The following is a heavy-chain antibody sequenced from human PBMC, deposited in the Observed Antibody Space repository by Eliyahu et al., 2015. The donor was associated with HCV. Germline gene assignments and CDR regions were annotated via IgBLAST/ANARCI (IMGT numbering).Heavy chain of an antibody. CDR2: IIPMFGTA. CDR3: ARGGEEHQLQSRPFDY. CDR1: GGTFTRYD. Sequence: SSVKVSCKASGGTFTRYDISWVRQAPGQGLEWMGGIIPMFGTANYAQKFQGRVTITADESTTTVYMDVSSLTSDDTAVYYCARGGEEHQLQSRPFDYWGQGTLVTVSS. V-gene: IGHV1-69*01. D-gene: IGHD2-2*01. J-gene: IGHJ4*02.